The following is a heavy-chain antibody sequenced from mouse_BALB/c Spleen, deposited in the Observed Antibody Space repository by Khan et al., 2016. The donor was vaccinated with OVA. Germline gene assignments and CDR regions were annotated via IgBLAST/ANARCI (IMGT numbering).Heavy chain of an antibody. J-gene: IGHJ1*01. CDR3: ASGGYWYFDV. CDR1: GYSFTNYG. D-gene: IGHD1-1*02. CDR2: INTYTGEP. V-gene: IGHV9-3-1*01. Sequence: QIQLVQSGPEVKKPGETVKISCKASGYSFTNYGMNWVRQAPGKGLKWMGWINTYTGEPTYADDFTGRFAFSLETSASTAYLQINNLKNEDTATYFCASGGYWYFDVWGAGTTGTVSS.